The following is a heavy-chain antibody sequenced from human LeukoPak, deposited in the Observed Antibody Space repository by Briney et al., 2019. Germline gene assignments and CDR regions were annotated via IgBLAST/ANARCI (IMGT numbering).Heavy chain of an antibody. D-gene: IGHD1-26*01. CDR3: TEYSGNYPFDY. V-gene: IGHV3-73*01. CDR1: GFTFSGSP. Sequence: PGGSLRLSCAASGFTFSGSPMHRVRQASGKGLEWVGRIGSKADSYATVYAASVKGRFTISRDDSKNTAYLQMNSLKTEDTAVYYCTEYSGNYPFDYWGQGTLVTVSS. J-gene: IGHJ4*02. CDR2: IGSKADSYAT.